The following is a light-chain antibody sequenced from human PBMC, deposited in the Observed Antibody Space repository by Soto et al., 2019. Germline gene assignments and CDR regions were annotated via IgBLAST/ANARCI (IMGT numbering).Light chain of an antibody. CDR1: QSLIHSDGNTY. J-gene: IGKJ1*01. V-gene: IGKV2-30*02. Sequence: DVVMTQSPLSLPVTLGQPASISCRSSQSLIHSDGNTYLNWFQQRPGQSPRRLIYKVSDRDSGVPDRVTGSGSGTDFTLKISRVEAGDVGVDYCMQCTRAPWTFGQGAEVEIK. CDR2: KVS. CDR3: MQCTRAPWT.